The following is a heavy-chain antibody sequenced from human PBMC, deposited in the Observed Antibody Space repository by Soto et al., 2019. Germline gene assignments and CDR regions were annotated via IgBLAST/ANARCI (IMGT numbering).Heavy chain of an antibody. V-gene: IGHV4-4*07. CDR3: AREHKVVNDFEF. J-gene: IGHJ4*02. D-gene: IGHD2-15*01. CDR2: IYSSGAT. CDR1: GGSISSYY. Sequence: QVQLQESGPGLVKPSDTLSLSCTVSGGSISSYYWNWIRQPAGKGLAWIGRIYSSGATNYNPSLKSRVTMSTDTSTNHFSLRLTSVTPADTAVYYCAREHKVVNDFEFWGQGILVTVSS.